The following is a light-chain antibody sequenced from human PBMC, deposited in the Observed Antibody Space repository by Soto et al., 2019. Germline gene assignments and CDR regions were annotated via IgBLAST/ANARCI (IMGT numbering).Light chain of an antibody. J-gene: IGKJ1*01. CDR3: QQYYDTLWT. CDR2: WAS. V-gene: IGKV4-1*01. CDR1: QSVLYSSNNKNY. Sequence: DIVMTQSPDSLAVSLGERATINCKSSQSVLYSSNNKNYLAWYQQKPGQPPKLIIYWASIRESGVPDRFSGSGSGTDFTLTISSLQAEDVAVYYCQQYYDTLWTFGQGTNVEIK.